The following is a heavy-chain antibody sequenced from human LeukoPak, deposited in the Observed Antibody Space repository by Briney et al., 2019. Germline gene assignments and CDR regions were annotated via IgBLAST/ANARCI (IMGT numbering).Heavy chain of an antibody. V-gene: IGHV3-21*01. CDR2: ISSSSSYI. CDR1: GFTFSSYS. CDR3: ARDAHSSINNWFDP. J-gene: IGHJ5*02. D-gene: IGHD6-13*01. Sequence: GGFLRLSCAASGFTFSSYSMNWVRQAPGKGLEWVSSISSSSSYIYYADSVKGRFTISRDNAKNSLYLQMNSLRAEDTAVYYCARDAHSSINNWFDPWGQGTLVTVSS.